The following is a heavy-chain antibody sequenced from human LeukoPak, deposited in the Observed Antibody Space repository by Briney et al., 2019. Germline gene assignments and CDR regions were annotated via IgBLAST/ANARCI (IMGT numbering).Heavy chain of an antibody. Sequence: ASVKVSCKASGYTLTGYYMHWVRQAPGQGLEWMGWMNPNSGDTKYAQKFQGRGTTTRYMSIGTAYLELSRLRSDDAAVYYCARSSGWLFDYWGQGTLVTVSS. V-gene: IGHV1-2*02. CDR3: ARSSGWLFDY. CDR2: MNPNSGDT. J-gene: IGHJ4*02. D-gene: IGHD6-19*01. CDR1: GYTLTGYY.